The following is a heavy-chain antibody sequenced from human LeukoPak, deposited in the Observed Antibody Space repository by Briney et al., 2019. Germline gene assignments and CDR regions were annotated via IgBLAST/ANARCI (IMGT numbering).Heavy chain of an antibody. CDR2: IKSKSAGGTT. V-gene: IGHV3-15*01. CDR1: GFKFSDAW. D-gene: IGHD6-19*01. CDR3: ARVGSSGWEDY. J-gene: IGHJ4*02. Sequence: GGSLRLSCAASGFKFSDAWMSWVRQAPGKGLEWVGRIKSKSAGGTTEYSAPVKGRFTISRDDSKNSLYLQINSLKIEDTAVYYCARVGSSGWEDYWGQGTLVTVSS.